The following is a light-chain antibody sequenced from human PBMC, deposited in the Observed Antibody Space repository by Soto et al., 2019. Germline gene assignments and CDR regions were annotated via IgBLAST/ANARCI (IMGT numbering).Light chain of an antibody. Sequence: DIQMTQSPSTLSASVGDRVTITCRASQSISSWLAWYQQKPGTAPKLLIYTASTLESGVPSRFSGSGSGTEFTLTISSLQPDDFATYYCQQYNSYPWTFGQGTKGEIK. CDR1: QSISSW. CDR3: QQYNSYPWT. CDR2: TAS. J-gene: IGKJ1*01. V-gene: IGKV1-5*03.